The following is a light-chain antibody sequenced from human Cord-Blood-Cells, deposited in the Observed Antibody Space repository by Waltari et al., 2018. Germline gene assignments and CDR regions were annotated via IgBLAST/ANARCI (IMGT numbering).Light chain of an antibody. CDR1: QSVSSN. J-gene: IGKJ4*01. CDR3: QQYNNWPPLT. CDR2: GAS. Sequence: EIVMPQSSAPLSVSPGERATLSCRASQSVSSNLAWYQQKPGQAPSLLIYGASTRATGIPARFSGSGSGTEFTLTISSLQSEDFAVYYCQQYNNWPPLTFGGGTKVEIK. V-gene: IGKV3-15*01.